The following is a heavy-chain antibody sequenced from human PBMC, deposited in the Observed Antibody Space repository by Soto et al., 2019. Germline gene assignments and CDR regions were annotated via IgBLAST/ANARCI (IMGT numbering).Heavy chain of an antibody. J-gene: IGHJ4*02. D-gene: IGHD4-17*01. Sequence: PGGSLRLSCAVSGFTVSNNYMSWVRQAPGKGLEGVSVIYSGGYTAYGDSVRGRFTISRDNVENSLYLQLNSLRPEDTAVYYCAVYGYGVSAAAYWGQGTLVTVSS. CDR2: IYSGGYT. V-gene: IGHV3-53*01. CDR3: AVYGYGVSAAAY. CDR1: GFTVSNNY.